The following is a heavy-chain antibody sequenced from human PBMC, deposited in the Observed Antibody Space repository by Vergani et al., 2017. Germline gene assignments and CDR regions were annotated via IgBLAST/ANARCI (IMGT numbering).Heavy chain of an antibody. CDR1: GFTFSSYS. J-gene: IGHJ4*02. V-gene: IGHV3-21*01. CDR2: ISSSSSYI. Sequence: EVQLVESGGGLVKPGGSLRLSCAASGFTFSSYSMNWVRQAPGKGLEWVSSISSSSSYIYYADSVKGRFTIARDNAKNSLYLQMNSLRAEDPAVYYCASDLGELSSLFDCWGQGTLVTVSS. CDR3: ASDLGELSSLFDC. D-gene: IGHD3-16*02.